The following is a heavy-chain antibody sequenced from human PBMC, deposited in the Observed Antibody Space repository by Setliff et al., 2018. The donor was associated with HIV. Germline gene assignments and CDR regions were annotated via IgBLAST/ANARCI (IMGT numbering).Heavy chain of an antibody. V-gene: IGHV1-69-2*01. D-gene: IGHD4-17*01. J-gene: IGHJ1*01. CDR1: GYTFTDYY. CDR2: ADPEDGET. CDR3: AARLSYGAAFQH. Sequence: ASVKVSCKASGYTFTDYYMHWVQQAPGKGLEWMGRADPEDGETMYAARFQGRVTITADTSTDTAYMEVSSLRSEDTAVYYCAARLSYGAAFQHWGQGTLVTVSS.